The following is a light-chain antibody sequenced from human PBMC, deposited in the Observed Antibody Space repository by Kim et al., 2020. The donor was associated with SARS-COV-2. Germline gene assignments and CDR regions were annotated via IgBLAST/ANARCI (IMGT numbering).Light chain of an antibody. CDR1: QDISNS. CDR3: QQHYIYPLT. V-gene: IGKV1-8*01. Sequence: SASTGDRVTSTCLASQDISNSLAWYQQKPGKAPELLIYDAFTLQSGVSPRFSGSRSGTDFTLTISSLQSEDFATYYCQQHYIYPLTFGGGTKLEI. CDR2: DAF. J-gene: IGKJ4*01.